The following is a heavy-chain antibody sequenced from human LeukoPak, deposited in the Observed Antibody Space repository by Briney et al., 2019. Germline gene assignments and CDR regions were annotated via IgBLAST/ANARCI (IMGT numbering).Heavy chain of an antibody. D-gene: IGHD1-26*01. Sequence: GGSLRLSCAASGFSFSSCALEWVRQTPGKGLEWVSSISTSSSHIYYADSVRGRFTISRDDAKNSLYLQMNSLRAEDTAVYYCARLGGSHYGEYYFDSWGQGTLVTVSS. J-gene: IGHJ4*02. CDR3: ARLGGSHYGEYYFDS. V-gene: IGHV3-21*01. CDR2: ISTSSSHI. CDR1: GFSFSSCA.